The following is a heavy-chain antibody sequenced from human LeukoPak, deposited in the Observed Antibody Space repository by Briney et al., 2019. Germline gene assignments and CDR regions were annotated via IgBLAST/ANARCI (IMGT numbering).Heavy chain of an antibody. D-gene: IGHD3-10*01. J-gene: IGHJ5*02. CDR3: ATQTAVYYYGSGSYTDP. Sequence: GASVKVSCTASGGTFSSYAISWVRQAPGQGLEWMGGIIPIFGTANYAQKFQGRVTITADESTSTAYMELSSLRSEDTAVYYCATQTAVYYYGSGSYTDPWGQGTLVTVSS. V-gene: IGHV1-69*13. CDR1: GGTFSSYA. CDR2: IIPIFGTA.